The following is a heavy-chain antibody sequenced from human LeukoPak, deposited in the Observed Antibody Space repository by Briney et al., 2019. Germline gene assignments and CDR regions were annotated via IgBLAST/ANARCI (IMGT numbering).Heavy chain of an antibody. CDR1: GFTFSSYS. CDR2: ISSSSSYI. Sequence: GGSLRLSCAASGFTFSSYSMNWVRQAPGKGLEWVSSISSSSSYIYYADSVKGRFTISRNNAKNSLYLQMNSLRAEDTAVYYCARSVLAVAGDFDYWGQGTLVTVSS. CDR3: ARSVLAVAGDFDY. J-gene: IGHJ4*02. D-gene: IGHD6-19*01. V-gene: IGHV3-21*01.